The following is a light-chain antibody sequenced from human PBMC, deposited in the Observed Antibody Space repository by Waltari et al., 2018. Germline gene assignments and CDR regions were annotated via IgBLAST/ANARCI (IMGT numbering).Light chain of an antibody. CDR3: QQSYSGPPWT. CDR2: AAS. J-gene: IGKJ1*01. CDR1: QSISTF. V-gene: IGKV1-39*01. Sequence: DIQMTPFPFSLSSSGGDRGHIPCRASQSISTFLNWYQQKPGRAPQVLIYAASRLLSGVPSRFSGSGSGTDFTLTISSLQPEDFATYFCQQSYSGPPWTFGQGTKVEVK.